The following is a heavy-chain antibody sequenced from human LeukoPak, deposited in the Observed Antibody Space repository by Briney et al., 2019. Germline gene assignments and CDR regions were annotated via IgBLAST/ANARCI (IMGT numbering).Heavy chain of an antibody. J-gene: IGHJ4*02. CDR2: IYISGST. V-gene: IGHV4-4*07. CDR1: GASINSHY. D-gene: IGHD5-24*01. Sequence: SETLSLTCSVSGASINSHYWTWIRQPAGKGLEWIGRIYISGSTNYSPSLMSRVTISVDTSKNQFSLKLSSVTAADTAVYYCAALMAGTYFDYWGQGTLVTVSS. CDR3: AALMAGTYFDY.